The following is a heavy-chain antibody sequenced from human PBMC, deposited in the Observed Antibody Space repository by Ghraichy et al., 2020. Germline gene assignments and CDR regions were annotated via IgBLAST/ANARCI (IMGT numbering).Heavy chain of an antibody. CDR3: VKGDSSGYYEDRFDY. V-gene: IGHV3-64D*06. Sequence: GGSLRLSCSASGFTFSSYAMHWVRQAPGKGLEYVSAISSNGGSTYYADSVKGRFTISRDNSKNTLYLQMSSLRAEDTAVYYCVKGDSSGYYEDRFDYWGQGTLVTVSS. CDR2: ISSNGGST. D-gene: IGHD3-22*01. CDR1: GFTFSSYA. J-gene: IGHJ4*02.